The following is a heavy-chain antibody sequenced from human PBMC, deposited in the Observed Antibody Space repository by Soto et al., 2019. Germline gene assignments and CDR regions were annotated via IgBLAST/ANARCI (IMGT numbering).Heavy chain of an antibody. J-gene: IGHJ4*02. CDR1: GFRLSYSG. V-gene: IGHV3-33*06. D-gene: IGHD2-2*01. Sequence: QVQLVEAGGGGVQPGGSLTLSCAASGFRLSYSGMHWVRQAPAKGLKWLAVIWYDGTEIYDADSAKGRFTISRDTSKNILYLQMNNLRADDTAIYYCAKSRDGYHHGYSWGQGTLVSVSS. CDR3: AKSRDGYHHGYS. CDR2: IWYDGTEI.